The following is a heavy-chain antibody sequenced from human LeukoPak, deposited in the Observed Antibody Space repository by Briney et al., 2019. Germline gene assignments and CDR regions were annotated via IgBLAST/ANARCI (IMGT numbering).Heavy chain of an antibody. CDR2: IIPIFGTA. CDR1: GGTFSSYA. CDR3: ARGFGELSSYFDY. D-gene: IGHD3-10*01. Sequence: ASVKVSCKASGGTFSSYAISWVRQAPGQGLEWMGGIIPIFGTANYAQKFQGRVTITTDEPTSTAYMELSSLRSEDTAVYYCARGFGELSSYFDYWGQGTLVTVSS. V-gene: IGHV1-69*05. J-gene: IGHJ4*02.